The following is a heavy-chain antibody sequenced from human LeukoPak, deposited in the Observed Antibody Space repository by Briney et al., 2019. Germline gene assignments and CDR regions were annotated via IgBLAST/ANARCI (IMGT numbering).Heavy chain of an antibody. D-gene: IGHD2-2*01. CDR2: SNPYSGGT. CDR3: ARENLASSSDVFDM. V-gene: IGHV1-2*02. CDR1: GYAFTDYY. J-gene: IGHJ3*02. Sequence: ASVKVSCKASGYAFTDYYIHWVRQAPGQGLECMGWSNPYSGGTKYAQKFQGRITMTRDTSTSTAYMELNGLTSDDTAVYYCARENLASSSDVFDMWGQGTLVTVSS.